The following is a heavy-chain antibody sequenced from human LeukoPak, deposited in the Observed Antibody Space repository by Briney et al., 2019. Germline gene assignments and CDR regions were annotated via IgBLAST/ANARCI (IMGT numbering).Heavy chain of an antibody. J-gene: IGHJ4*02. CDR3: ARDPRFYYDSGDYCYFDY. CDR2: ISHSETT. Sequence: SETLSLTRTVSGYSISSGYYWGWIRQPPGKGLEWIGSISHSETTYYKPSLKSRLTMSVDTSKNQFSLKLSSLTAADTAVYYCARDPRFYYDSGDYCYFDYWGQGTLVTVSS. D-gene: IGHD3-22*01. CDR1: GYSISSGYY. V-gene: IGHV4-38-2*02.